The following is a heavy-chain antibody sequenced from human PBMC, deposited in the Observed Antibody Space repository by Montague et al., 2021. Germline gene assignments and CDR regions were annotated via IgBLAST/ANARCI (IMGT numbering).Heavy chain of an antibody. J-gene: IGHJ3*02. V-gene: IGHV3-74*01. CDR1: GFSFSSYS. Sequence: SLRLSCAASGFSFSSYSMHWVRQAPGKGLLWVSRITLDRSSTTFADSVKGRFTTSRDNAKATLYLQMNSLRVEDTAVYYCARNLASAAPGAFDIWGQGTMVTVST. CDR2: ITLDRSST. CDR3: ARNLASAAPGAFDI. D-gene: IGHD6-13*01.